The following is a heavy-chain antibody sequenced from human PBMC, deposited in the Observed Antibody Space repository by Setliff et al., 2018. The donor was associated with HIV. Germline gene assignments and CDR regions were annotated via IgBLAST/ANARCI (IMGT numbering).Heavy chain of an antibody. CDR1: GYTFTSYY. V-gene: IGHV1-46*01. Sequence: ASVKVSCKASGYTFTSYYVHWVRQAPGQGLEWMGILNPSGDSTAYAQKFQGRVTMSRDTSTSTVYMELSRLRSDDTAVYYCAMGGSNTWYSSWGQGALVTVSS. D-gene: IGHD6-13*01. CDR3: AMGGSNTWYSS. CDR2: LNPSGDST. J-gene: IGHJ5*02.